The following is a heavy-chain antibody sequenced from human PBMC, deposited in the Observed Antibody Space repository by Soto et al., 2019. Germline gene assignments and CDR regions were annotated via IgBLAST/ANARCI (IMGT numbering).Heavy chain of an antibody. CDR1: GSTFSNYA. J-gene: IGHJ5*02. V-gene: IGHV3-30*18. CDR3: VKAGVAGYCSGGSCFNWFDP. Sequence: GGSLRLSCTASGSTFSNYAIHWVRQVQGKGLERVAVISSDGSYKDYADFVEGRFTISRDNSKNTLYLQMNSLRADDTAVYYCVKAGVAGYCSGGSCFNWFDPWGQGTLVTVSS. CDR2: ISSDGSYK. D-gene: IGHD2-15*01.